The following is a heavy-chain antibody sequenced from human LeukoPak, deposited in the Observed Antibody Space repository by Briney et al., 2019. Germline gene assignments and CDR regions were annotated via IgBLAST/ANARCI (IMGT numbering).Heavy chain of an antibody. CDR2: INHSGST. J-gene: IGHJ4*02. CDR1: GGSFSGYY. V-gene: IGHV4-34*01. CDR3: ARGDIVGATNFDY. D-gene: IGHD1-26*01. Sequence: SETLSLTCAVYGGSFSGYYWSWIRQPPGKGLEWIGEINHSGSTNYNPSLKSRVTISVDTSKNQFSLKLSSVTAADTAVYYCARGDIVGATNFDYWGQGTLVTVSS.